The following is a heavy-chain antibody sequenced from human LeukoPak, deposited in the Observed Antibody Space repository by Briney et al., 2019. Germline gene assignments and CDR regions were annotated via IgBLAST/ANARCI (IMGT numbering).Heavy chain of an antibody. CDR2: IYTSGNT. D-gene: IGHD4-23*01. CDR3: ARDRGDYGGPDY. Sequence: SQTLSLTCPVSGGSISSYYWSWIRQPAGKGLEWIGRIYTSGNTNYNPSLKSRVTMSVDTSKNQFSLKLSSVTAADTAVYYCARDRGDYGGPDYWGQGTLVTVSS. V-gene: IGHV4-4*07. CDR1: GGSISSYY. J-gene: IGHJ4*02.